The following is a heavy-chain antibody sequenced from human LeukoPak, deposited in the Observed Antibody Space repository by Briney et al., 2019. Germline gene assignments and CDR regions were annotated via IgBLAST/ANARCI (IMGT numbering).Heavy chain of an antibody. V-gene: IGHV4-39*07. D-gene: IGHD3-22*01. CDR2: IYYRGST. J-gene: IGHJ5*02. Sequence: SETLSLTCTVSGDSISSISYYWGCIRQPPGKGLEWVGHIYYRGSTFYNSSLKSRVTISVDTSKNHLSLKLTSVTAADTAVYYCATVSTTGYWFDPWGQGTLVTVSS. CDR3: ATVSTTGYWFDP. CDR1: GDSISSISYY.